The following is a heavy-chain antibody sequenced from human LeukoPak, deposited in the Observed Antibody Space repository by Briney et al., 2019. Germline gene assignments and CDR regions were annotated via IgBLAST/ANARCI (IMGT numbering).Heavy chain of an antibody. CDR2: IKAKAHGGTI. CDR1: GFTFINAW. J-gene: IGHJ4*02. D-gene: IGHD1-26*01. Sequence: SGGSLRLSRAASGFTFINAWMAWVRQAPGKGLEWVGRIKAKAHGGTIEYAAPVKGRFTISRDDSKNTLYLQMNSLKTEDTAVYYCTTDGVGVEGATYDNWGQGTLVSVSS. V-gene: IGHV3-15*01. CDR3: TTDGVGVEGATYDN.